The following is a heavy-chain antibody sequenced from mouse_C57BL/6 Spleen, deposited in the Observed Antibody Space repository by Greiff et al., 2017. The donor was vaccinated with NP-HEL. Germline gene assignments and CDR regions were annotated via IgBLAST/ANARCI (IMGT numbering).Heavy chain of an antibody. Sequence: VQLQQPGAELVKPGASVKMSCKASGYTFTSYWITWVKQRPGQGLEWIGDIYPGSGSTNYNEKFKSKATLTVDTSSSTAYMQLSSLTSEDSAVYYLARKGGVLSPFFAYWGEGTLVTVSA. V-gene: IGHV1-55*01. J-gene: IGHJ3*01. CDR3: ARKGGVLSPFFAY. CDR1: GYTFTSYW. CDR2: IYPGSGST. D-gene: IGHD1-1*01.